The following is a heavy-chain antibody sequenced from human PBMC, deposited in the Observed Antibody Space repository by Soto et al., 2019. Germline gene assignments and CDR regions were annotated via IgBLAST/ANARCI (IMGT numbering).Heavy chain of an antibody. J-gene: IGHJ6*02. Sequence: SETLSLTCTVSGGSISSGGYYWSWIRQHPGKGLEWIGYIYYSGSTYYNPSLKSRVTISVDTSKNQFSLKLSSVTAADTAVYYCARVESKGYSNYVDGMDVWGQGTTVTVSS. CDR2: IYYSGST. CDR3: ARVESKGYSNYVDGMDV. D-gene: IGHD4-4*01. V-gene: IGHV4-31*03. CDR1: GGSISSGGYY.